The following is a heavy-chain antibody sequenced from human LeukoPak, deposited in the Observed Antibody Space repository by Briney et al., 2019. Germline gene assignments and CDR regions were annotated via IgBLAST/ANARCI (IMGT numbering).Heavy chain of an antibody. CDR2: IYYSGST. V-gene: IGHV4-39*02. Sequence: SETLSLTCTVSGGSISSSSYYWGWIRQPPGKGLEWIGSIYYSGSTYYNPSLKSRVTISVDTSKNQFSLKLSSVTAADTAVYYCAREAIYDILTYYYYYMDVWGKGTTVTISS. CDR3: AREAIYDILTYYYYYMDV. CDR1: GGSISSSSYY. D-gene: IGHD3-9*01. J-gene: IGHJ6*03.